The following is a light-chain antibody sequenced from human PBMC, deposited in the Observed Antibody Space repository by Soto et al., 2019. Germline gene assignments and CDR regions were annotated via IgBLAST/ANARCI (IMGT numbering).Light chain of an antibody. V-gene: IGLV2-14*01. CDR3: SSYTSSSTLRV. Sequence: QSALTQPASVSGSPGQSITISCTGTSSDVGGYNYVSWYQQHPDKAPKLMIYDVSNRPSGVSNRFSGSKSGNTASLTISGLQAEDEADYYCSSYTSSSTLRVFGGGTKLTVL. CDR2: DVS. J-gene: IGLJ2*01. CDR1: SSDVGGYNY.